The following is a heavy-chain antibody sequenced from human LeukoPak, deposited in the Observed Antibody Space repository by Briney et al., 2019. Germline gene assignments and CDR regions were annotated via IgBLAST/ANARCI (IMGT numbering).Heavy chain of an antibody. Sequence: GGSLRLSCAASGFTFSSYWMSWVRQAPGKGLEWVANIKQDGSEKYYVDSVKGRFTISRDNAKNSLYLQMNSLRAEDTALYYCANERSSNGSGCDYYYMDVWGKGTTVTISS. J-gene: IGHJ6*03. CDR3: ANERSSNGSGCDYYYMDV. CDR1: GFTFSSYW. D-gene: IGHD6-25*01. CDR2: IKQDGSEK. V-gene: IGHV3-7*01.